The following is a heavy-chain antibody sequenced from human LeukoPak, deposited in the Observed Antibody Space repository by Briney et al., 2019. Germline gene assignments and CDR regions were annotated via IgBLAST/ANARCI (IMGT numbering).Heavy chain of an antibody. CDR1: GYRFTIYW. CDR2: IYPGDSDT. Sequence: GESLKISCKGSGYRFTIYWIGWVRQMPGKGLEWMGIIYPGDSDTRYSPSFQGQVTISADKSISTAYLQWSSLKASDTAMYYCARRRPHDGFDIWGQGTLVTVSS. J-gene: IGHJ3*02. V-gene: IGHV5-51*01. CDR3: ARRRPHDGFDI.